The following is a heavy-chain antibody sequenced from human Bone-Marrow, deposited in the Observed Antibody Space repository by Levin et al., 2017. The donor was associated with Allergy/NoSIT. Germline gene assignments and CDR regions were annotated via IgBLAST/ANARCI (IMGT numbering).Heavy chain of an antibody. Sequence: PGGSLRLSCAASGFTFSTYPMAWVRQPPGKGLEWVSAISTRGGSTFYADSVKGRFTISRVNSKNTLYLQMSSLRAEDAAVYYCATIFLKAGTVAGSIDYWGQGTLVTVSS. J-gene: IGHJ4*02. CDR2: ISTRGGST. V-gene: IGHV3-23*01. CDR3: ATIFLKAGTVAGSIDY. CDR1: GFTFSTYP. D-gene: IGHD6-19*01.